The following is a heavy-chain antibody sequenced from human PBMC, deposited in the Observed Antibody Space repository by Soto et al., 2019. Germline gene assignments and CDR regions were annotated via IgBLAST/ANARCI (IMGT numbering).Heavy chain of an antibody. CDR3: PAWGTA. CDR2: INTDGTTT. D-gene: IGHD7-27*01. V-gene: IGHV3-74*01. CDR1: GFTISSYR. Sequence: VQLVESGGGLVQPGGSLRLSCAASGFTISSYRMYWVRQAPGKGLVWVSGINTDGTTTDYADSVKGRFTVSKDNAKNTLHLQMNSLRAEDPAVYFRPAWGTAWGQGALVTVSS. J-gene: IGHJ5*02.